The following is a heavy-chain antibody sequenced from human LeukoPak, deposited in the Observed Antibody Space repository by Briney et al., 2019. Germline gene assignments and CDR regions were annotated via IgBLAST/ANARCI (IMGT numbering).Heavy chain of an antibody. Sequence: GGSLRLSCAASGFTFSSYSMNWVRQAPGKGLEWVSYISSSSSAIYYADSVRGRFTISRDNAKNSLYLQMNSLIAEDTAVYYCARGRRGIVVVPAAMRGYNNYYYYMDVWGKGTTVTVSS. CDR3: ARGRRGIVVVPAAMRGYNNYYYYMDV. CDR2: ISSSSSAI. CDR1: GFTFSSYS. D-gene: IGHD2-2*01. V-gene: IGHV3-48*01. J-gene: IGHJ6*03.